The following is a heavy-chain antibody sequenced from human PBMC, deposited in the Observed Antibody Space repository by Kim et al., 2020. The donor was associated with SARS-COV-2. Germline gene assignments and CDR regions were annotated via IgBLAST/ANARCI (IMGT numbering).Heavy chain of an antibody. D-gene: IGHD3-3*01. J-gene: IGHJ4*02. CDR2: RYHSGRT. Sequence: SETLSLTCTVSGGSITTSSDYWGWIRQPPGKGPEWIGSRYHSGRTYYNPSLKSRVIISVDTSKNQFSLKLSSVTAADTALYYCARHGETYYDFRSGSYRGFDYWGQGTLVTVSS. V-gene: IGHV4-39*01. CDR3: ARHGETYYDFRSGSYRGFDY. CDR1: GGSITTSSDY.